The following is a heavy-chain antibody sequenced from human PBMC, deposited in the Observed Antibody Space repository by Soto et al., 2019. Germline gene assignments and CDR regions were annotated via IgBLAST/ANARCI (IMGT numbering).Heavy chain of an antibody. D-gene: IGHD1-1*01. CDR3: ARGGGRNWNDDSDY. CDR2: ISVYNGNT. J-gene: IGHJ4*02. CDR1: GYTFTSNG. V-gene: IGHV1-18*01. Sequence: XSVKVSSKASGYTFTSNGVSSARHSPGQGLEWMGWISVYNGNTNYAQKLQGRVTMTTDTSTSTAYMELRSLISDDTAVYYCARGGGRNWNDDSDYWGQGTLVTVSS.